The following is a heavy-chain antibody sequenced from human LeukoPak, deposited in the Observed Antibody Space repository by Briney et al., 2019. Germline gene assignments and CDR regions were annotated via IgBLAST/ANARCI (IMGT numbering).Heavy chain of an antibody. CDR1: GYTFTSYG. J-gene: IGHJ4*02. V-gene: IGHV1-18*01. CDR2: ISAYNGNT. D-gene: IGHD6-13*01. CDR3: ARDLGRSSSWYKGDY. Sequence: ASVKVSCKASGYTFTSYGISWVRQAPGQGLEWMGWISAYNGNTNYAQKLQGRVTMTTDTSTSTACMELRSLRSDDTAVYYCARDLGRSSSWYKGDYWGQGTLVTVSS.